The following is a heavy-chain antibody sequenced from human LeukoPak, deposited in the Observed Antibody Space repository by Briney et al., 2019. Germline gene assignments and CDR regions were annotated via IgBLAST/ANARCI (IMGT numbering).Heavy chain of an antibody. CDR3: AKSGGYGLIDY. J-gene: IGHJ4*02. V-gene: IGHV4-39*01. Sequence: GSLRLSCAASGFTFSNNAMHWVRQPPGKGLEWIGNIYYSGSTYYNASLQSRVTISIDTSKNQFSLRLNSVTAADTAMYFCAKSGGYGLIDYWGQGTLVTVSS. D-gene: IGHD1-26*01. CDR1: GFTFSNNAMH. CDR2: IYYSGST.